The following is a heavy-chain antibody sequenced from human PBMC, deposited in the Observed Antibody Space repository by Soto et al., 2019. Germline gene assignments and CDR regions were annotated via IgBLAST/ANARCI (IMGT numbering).Heavy chain of an antibody. CDR2: TYYRSKWHN. CDR1: GDSVSSNSAA. CDR3: ASGWALDF. Sequence: SQTLSLTCVISGDSVSSNSAAWNWIRQSPSRGLEWLGRTYYRSKWHNDYAVSVKSRITINPDTSKNQFPLQLNSVTPEDTAMYYCASGWALDFWGQGTMVTVSS. D-gene: IGHD2-15*01. V-gene: IGHV6-1*01. J-gene: IGHJ3*01.